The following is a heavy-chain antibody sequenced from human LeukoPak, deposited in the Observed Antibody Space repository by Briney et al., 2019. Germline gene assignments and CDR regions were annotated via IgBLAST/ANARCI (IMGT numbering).Heavy chain of an antibody. CDR2: IIPTFGTA. D-gene: IGHD6-13*01. V-gene: IGHV1-69*13. CDR3: AREGVSGIAAGTTDY. CDR1: GGTFSSYA. J-gene: IGHJ4*02. Sequence: SVKVSCKASGGTFSSYAISWVRQAPGQGLEWMGGIIPTFGTANYAQKFQGRVTITADESTSTAYMELSSLRSEDTAVYYCAREGVSGIAAGTTDYWGQGTLVTVSS.